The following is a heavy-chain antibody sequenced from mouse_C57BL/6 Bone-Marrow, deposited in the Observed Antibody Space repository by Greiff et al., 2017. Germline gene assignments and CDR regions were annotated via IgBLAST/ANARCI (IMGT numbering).Heavy chain of an antibody. V-gene: IGHV5-9-1*02. J-gene: IGHJ4*01. CDR1: GFTFSSYA. CDR3: TRDKRVTGCYAMDY. D-gene: IGHD4-1*01. Sequence: DVQLVESGEGLVKPGGSLKLSCAASGFTFSSYAMSWVRQTPEKRLEWVAYISSGGDYIYYADTVKGRFTISRDNARNTLYLQMSSLKSEDTVMYYCTRDKRVTGCYAMDYWGQGTSVTVSS. CDR2: ISSGGDYI.